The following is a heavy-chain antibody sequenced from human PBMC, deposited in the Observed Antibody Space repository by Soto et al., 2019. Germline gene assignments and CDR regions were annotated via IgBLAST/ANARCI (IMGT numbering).Heavy chain of an antibody. CDR2: MNPNSGNT. V-gene: IGHV1-8*01. D-gene: IGHD3-22*01. J-gene: IGHJ4*02. CDR1: GYTFTSYD. Sequence: ASVKVSCKASGYTFTSYDINWVRQATGQGLEWMGWMNPNSGNTGYAQKFQGRVTMTRDTSISTAYTELSSLRSEDTAVYYCASAIRSSGYYYAFGYWGQGTLVTVAS. CDR3: ASAIRSSGYYYAFGY.